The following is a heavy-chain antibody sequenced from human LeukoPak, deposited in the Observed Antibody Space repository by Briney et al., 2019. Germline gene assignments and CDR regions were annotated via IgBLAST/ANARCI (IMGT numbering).Heavy chain of an antibody. CDR1: GYTFTGYY. J-gene: IGHJ4*02. CDR3: ARESDGYCSGGSCYYGLSGFAFGY. CDR2: INPNSGGT. V-gene: IGHV1-2*02. Sequence: EASVKVSCKASGYTFTGYYMHWVRQAPGQGLEWMGWINPNSGGTNYAQKFQGRVTMTRDTSISTAYMELSRLRSDDTAVYYCARESDGYCSGGSCYYGLSGFAFGYWGQGTLVTVSS. D-gene: IGHD2-15*01.